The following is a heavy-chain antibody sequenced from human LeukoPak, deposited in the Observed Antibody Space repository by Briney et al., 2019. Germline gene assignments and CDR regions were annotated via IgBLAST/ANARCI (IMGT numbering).Heavy chain of an antibody. V-gene: IGHV3-23*01. CDR3: ARAQGGTNGLLDN. J-gene: IGHJ4*02. Sequence: GGSLRLSCAASGFTVSTYTVTWVRQTPEKGLEWVSAITFSGSTTYYTDSVKGRFTISRDDSKNILYLQMNSLRAEDTAVYYCARAQGGTNGLLDNWGQGTLVTVSS. D-gene: IGHD5-24*01. CDR1: GFTVSTYT. CDR2: ITFSGSTT.